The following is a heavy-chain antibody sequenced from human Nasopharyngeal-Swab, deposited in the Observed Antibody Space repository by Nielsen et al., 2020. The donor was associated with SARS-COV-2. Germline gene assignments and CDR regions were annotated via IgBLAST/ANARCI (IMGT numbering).Heavy chain of an antibody. Sequence: SETLSLTCAVYGGSFSGYYWSWIRQPPGKGLEWIGEINHTGSPKSGSTNYNPSLKSRVTMSIDTSKNQFSLKVSSVTAAETAVYYFARVWPTVTTHWSQGTVVTVSS. J-gene: IGHJ3*01. D-gene: IGHD4-11*01. CDR2: INHTGSPKSGST. CDR3: ARVWPTVTTH. CDR1: GGSFSGYY. V-gene: IGHV4-34*01.